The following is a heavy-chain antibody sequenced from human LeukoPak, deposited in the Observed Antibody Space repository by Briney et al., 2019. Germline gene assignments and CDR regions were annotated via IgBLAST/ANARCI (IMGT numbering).Heavy chain of an antibody. J-gene: IGHJ4*02. CDR2: INYSGST. CDR1: GGSFSGYY. V-gene: IGHV4-34*01. Sequence: SETLSLTCAVYGGSFSGYYWSWIRQPPGKGLEWIGEINYSGSTNYNPSLKSRVTISVDTSKNQFSLKLSSVTAADTAVYYCARGSTYYYGSGSYYYNYWGQGTLVTVSS. CDR3: ARGSTYYYGSGSYYYNY. D-gene: IGHD3-10*01.